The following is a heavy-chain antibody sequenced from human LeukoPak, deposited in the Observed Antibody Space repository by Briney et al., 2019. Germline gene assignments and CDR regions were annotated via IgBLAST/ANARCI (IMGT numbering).Heavy chain of an antibody. V-gene: IGHV1-46*01. CDR2: INPSGGST. D-gene: IGHD3-22*01. J-gene: IGHJ3*02. CDR1: GYTFTSYY. CDR3: ARAPITMIVVAGDAFDI. Sequence: GASVKVSCKASGYTFTSYYMHWVRQAPGQGLEWMGIINPSGGSTSYAQKFQGRVTMTRDMSTSTVYMELSSLRSEDTAVYYCARAPITMIVVAGDAFDIWGQGTMVTVSS.